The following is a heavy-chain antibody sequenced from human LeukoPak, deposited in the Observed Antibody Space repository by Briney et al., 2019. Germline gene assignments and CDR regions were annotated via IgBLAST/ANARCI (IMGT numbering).Heavy chain of an antibody. CDR1: GYTFTSYD. D-gene: IGHD3-9*01. Sequence: ASVKVSCKASGYTFTSYDINWVRQATGQGLEWMGWMNPNSGNTGYAQKVQGRVTMTRNTSISTAYMELRSLRSDDTAVYYCARGGFLTGSMNHFDYWGQGTLVTVSS. CDR2: MNPNSGNT. J-gene: IGHJ4*02. CDR3: ARGGFLTGSMNHFDY. V-gene: IGHV1-8*01.